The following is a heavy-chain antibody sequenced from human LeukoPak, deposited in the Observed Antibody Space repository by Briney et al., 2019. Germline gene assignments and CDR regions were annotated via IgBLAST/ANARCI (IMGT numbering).Heavy chain of an antibody. CDR2: IIPIFGTA. J-gene: IGHJ4*02. CDR1: GYTFTSYG. V-gene: IGHV1-69*13. CDR3: ARAQYYYDSSGYYYDYFDY. Sequence: SVKVSCKASGYTFTSYGISWVRQAPGQGLEWIGGIIPIFGTANYAQKFQGRVTITADESTSTAYMELSSLRSEDTAVYYCARAQYYYDSSGYYYDYFDYWGQGTLVTVSS. D-gene: IGHD3-22*01.